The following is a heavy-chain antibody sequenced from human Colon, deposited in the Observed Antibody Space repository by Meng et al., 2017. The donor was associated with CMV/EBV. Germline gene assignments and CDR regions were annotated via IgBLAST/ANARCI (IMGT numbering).Heavy chain of an antibody. V-gene: IGHV3-21*01. J-gene: IGHJ6*02. Sequence: GGSLRLSCVGSGFTFSSYALNWVRQAPGKGLEWVSSIHSSGDHKYYADSLRGRFTVSRDNAKNSLFLHMNSLRVEDTAVYYCARDKYTAMIKDAIDVWGQGTTVTVSS. D-gene: IGHD5-18*01. CDR2: IHSSGDHK. CDR1: GFTFSSYA. CDR3: ARDKYTAMIKDAIDV.